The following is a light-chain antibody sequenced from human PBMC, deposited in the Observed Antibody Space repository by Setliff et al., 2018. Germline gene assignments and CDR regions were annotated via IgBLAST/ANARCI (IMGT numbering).Light chain of an antibody. CDR1: SSDVGGYDY. CDR2: DVT. J-gene: IGLJ1*01. CDR3: SSYTVSSTLSV. V-gene: IGLV2-14*03. Sequence: QSVLTQPASVSGSPRQSITFSCTGSSSDVGGYDYVSWYQQHPGKAPKLLIHDVTNRPSGVSNRFSGSKSGNTASLTISGLQAEDEAEYFCSSYTVSSTLSVFGTGTKVTV.